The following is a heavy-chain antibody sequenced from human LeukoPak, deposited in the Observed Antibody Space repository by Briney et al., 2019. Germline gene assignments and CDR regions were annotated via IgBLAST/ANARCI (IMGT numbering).Heavy chain of an antibody. V-gene: IGHV3-23*01. CDR2: VGVGTST. CDR1: GFTFSNYD. Sequence: GGSLRLSCTASGFTFSNYDMNWVRQAPGKGLEWVSAVGVGTSTYYADSVKGRFTISRDNSKSTLYLQMNSLRAEDTAVYHCARKKSVYRSSSSTYYYMDVWGKGTTVTVSS. J-gene: IGHJ6*03. CDR3: ARKKSVYRSSSSTYYYMDV. D-gene: IGHD6-6*01.